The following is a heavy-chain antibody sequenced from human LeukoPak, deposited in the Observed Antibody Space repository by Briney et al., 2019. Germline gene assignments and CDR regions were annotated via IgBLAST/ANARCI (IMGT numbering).Heavy chain of an antibody. V-gene: IGHV3-23*01. CDR2: ISGSGGST. CDR3: AKGLIGFGEFDSYYFDY. J-gene: IGHJ4*02. CDR1: GFTFSSYA. Sequence: GGSLRLSCAASGFTFSSYAMSWVRQAPGKGLEWVSAISGSGGSTYYADSVKGRFTISRDNSKNTLYLQMNGLRAEDTAVYYCAKGLIGFGEFDSYYFDYWGQGTLVTVSS. D-gene: IGHD3-10*01.